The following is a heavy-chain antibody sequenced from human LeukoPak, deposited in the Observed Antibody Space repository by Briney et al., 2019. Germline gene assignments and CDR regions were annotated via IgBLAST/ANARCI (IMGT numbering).Heavy chain of an antibody. CDR2: ISGSGAYT. J-gene: IGHJ4*02. D-gene: IGHD1-14*01. CDR1: GFTFSSYA. Sequence: GGSLRLSCAASGFTFSSYAINWVRQAPGKGLEWVSAISGSGAYTYYADSVKGRFTISRDNSKNTLYLQMNSLRAEDTAVYYCAKALNPNTFGYWGRGILVTVSS. V-gene: IGHV3-23*01. CDR3: AKALNPNTFGY.